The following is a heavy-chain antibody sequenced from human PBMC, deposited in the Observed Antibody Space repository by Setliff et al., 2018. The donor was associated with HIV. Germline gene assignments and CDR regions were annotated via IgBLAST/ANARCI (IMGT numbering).Heavy chain of an antibody. CDR2: MSFEESNI. Sequence: GGSLRLSCAASGFTFSSYEMNWVRQSPGKGLEWVAVMSFEESNIYYGDSVKGRFTISRDNSKNTLYLQMNSLRAEDTAVYYCARELSRYGGYGGEFYGMDVWGQGTTVTVSS. D-gene: IGHD5-12*01. V-gene: IGHV3-30*03. CDR1: GFTFSSYE. J-gene: IGHJ6*02. CDR3: ARELSRYGGYGGEFYGMDV.